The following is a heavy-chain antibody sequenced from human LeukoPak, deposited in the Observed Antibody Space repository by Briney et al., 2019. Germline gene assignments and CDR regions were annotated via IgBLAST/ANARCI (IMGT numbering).Heavy chain of an antibody. Sequence: GGSLRLSCEASGFTFSSHGMHWVRQAPGKGLEWVAVIWYDGSDKYYADSVKGRFTISRDNSKNTLYLQMTSLRADDTAVYYCARDRVLHYFDYWGQGALVTVSS. CDR3: ARDRVLHYFDY. V-gene: IGHV3-33*08. CDR1: GFTFSSHG. CDR2: IWYDGSDK. D-gene: IGHD3-16*01. J-gene: IGHJ4*02.